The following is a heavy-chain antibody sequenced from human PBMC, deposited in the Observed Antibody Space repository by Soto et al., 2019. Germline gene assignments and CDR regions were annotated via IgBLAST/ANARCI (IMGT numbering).Heavy chain of an antibody. V-gene: IGHV1-18*01. Sequence: ASVKVSCQASGYAFTSYGISWVRQAPGQGLEWMGWISAYNGNTNYAQKLQGRVTMTTDTSTSTAYMELRSLRSDDTAVYYCARSPLVTIFGVVIIPWFDPWGQGTLVTVSS. D-gene: IGHD3-3*01. J-gene: IGHJ5*02. CDR3: ARSPLVTIFGVVIIPWFDP. CDR1: GYAFTSYG. CDR2: ISAYNGNT.